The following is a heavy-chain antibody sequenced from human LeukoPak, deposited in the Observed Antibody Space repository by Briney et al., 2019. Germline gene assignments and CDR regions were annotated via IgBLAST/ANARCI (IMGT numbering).Heavy chain of an antibody. CDR2: INPNSGGT. CDR3: ARSPYGGNSNLDY. Sequence: ASVKVSCKASGYTFTGYYMHWVRQAPGQGLEWMGWINPNSGGTNYAQKFQGRVTMTRDTSISTAYMELSRLRSDDTAVYYCARSPYGGNSNLDYWGQGTLVTVSS. V-gene: IGHV1-2*02. D-gene: IGHD4-23*01. CDR1: GYTFTGYY. J-gene: IGHJ4*02.